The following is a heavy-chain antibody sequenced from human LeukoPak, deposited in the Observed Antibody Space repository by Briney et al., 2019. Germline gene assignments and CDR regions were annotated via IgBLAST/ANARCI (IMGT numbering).Heavy chain of an antibody. V-gene: IGHV3-23*01. CDR1: GFTFSGYG. Sequence: PGGSLRLSCAGSGFTFSGYGMSWVRQAPGKGLEWVSGISGSGDTTYYADSVKGRFTISRDNPKNTLFLQMSSLRAEDTAVYYCARGQTVTTWGDEFDYWGQGTLVTVSS. CDR3: ARGQTVTTWGDEFDY. CDR2: ISGSGDTT. D-gene: IGHD4-17*01. J-gene: IGHJ4*02.